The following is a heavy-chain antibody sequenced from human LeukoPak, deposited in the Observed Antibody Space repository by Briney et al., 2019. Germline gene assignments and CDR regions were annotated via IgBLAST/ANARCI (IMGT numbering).Heavy chain of an antibody. Sequence: PSETLSLTCTVSGGSISSYYWSWIRQSPGKGLEWIGYIYYSGSTNYNPSLKSRVTISVDTSKNQFSLKLSSVTAADTAVYYCARHFADGRDFYSSSWHHSYYFDYWGQGTLVTVSS. V-gene: IGHV4-59*08. CDR3: ARHFADGRDFYSSSWHHSYYFDY. J-gene: IGHJ4*02. CDR1: GGSISSYY. CDR2: IYYSGST. D-gene: IGHD6-13*01.